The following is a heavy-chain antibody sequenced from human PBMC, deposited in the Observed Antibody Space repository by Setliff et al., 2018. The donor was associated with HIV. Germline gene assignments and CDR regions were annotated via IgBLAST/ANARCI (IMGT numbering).Heavy chain of an antibody. J-gene: IGHJ6*02. CDR3: ARDRGRGSGSPTRKYYYYGMDV. CDR1: TYSIGSGYY. CDR2: ISHSGIV. Sequence: KTSETLSLTCTVSTYSIGSGYYWGWIRQSPGKGLEWIASISHSGIVANNPSLKSRVIVSLDASKNLFSLKLKSVTTADTAVYYCARDRGRGSGSPTRKYYYYGMDVWGQGTTVTVSS. D-gene: IGHD3-10*01. V-gene: IGHV4-38-2*02.